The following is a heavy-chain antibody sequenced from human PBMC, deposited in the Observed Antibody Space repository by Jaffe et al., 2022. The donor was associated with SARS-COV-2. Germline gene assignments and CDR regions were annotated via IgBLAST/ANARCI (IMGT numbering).Heavy chain of an antibody. D-gene: IGHD3-10*01. J-gene: IGHJ6*02. Sequence: QVQLQQWGAGLLKPSETLSLTCAVYGGSFSGYYWSWIRQPPGKGLEWIGEINHSGSTNYNPSLKSRVTISVDTSKNQFSLKLSSVTAADTAVYYCARDLVRGVMGGMDVWGQGTTVTVSS. CDR3: ARDLVRGVMGGMDV. V-gene: IGHV4-34*01. CDR2: INHSGST. CDR1: GGSFSGYY.